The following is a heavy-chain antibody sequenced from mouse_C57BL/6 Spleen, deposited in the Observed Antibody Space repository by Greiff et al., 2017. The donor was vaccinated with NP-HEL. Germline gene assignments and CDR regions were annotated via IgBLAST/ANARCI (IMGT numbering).Heavy chain of an antibody. CDR2: IDPSDSYT. Sequence: QVQLQQPGAELVMPGASVKLSCKASGYTFTSYWMHWVKQRPGQGLEWIGEIDPSDSYTNYNQKFKGKSTLTVDKSSSTAYMKLSSLTSEDSAVYYCARSDNYWGQGTTLTVSS. V-gene: IGHV1-69*01. CDR1: GYTFTSYW. CDR3: ARSDNY. J-gene: IGHJ2*01.